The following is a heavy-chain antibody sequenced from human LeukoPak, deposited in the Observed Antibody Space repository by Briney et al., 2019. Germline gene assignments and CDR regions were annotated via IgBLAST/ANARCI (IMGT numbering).Heavy chain of an antibody. CDR1: GGSISSSNW. J-gene: IGHJ3*02. Sequence: SETLSLTCAVSGGSISSSNWWSWVRQPPGKGLEWIGSIYYSGSTYYNPSLKSRVTISVDTSKNQFSLKLSSVTAADTAVYYCARDGGDAFDIWGQGTMVTVSS. CDR2: IYYSGST. V-gene: IGHV4-4*02. D-gene: IGHD3-16*01. CDR3: ARDGGDAFDI.